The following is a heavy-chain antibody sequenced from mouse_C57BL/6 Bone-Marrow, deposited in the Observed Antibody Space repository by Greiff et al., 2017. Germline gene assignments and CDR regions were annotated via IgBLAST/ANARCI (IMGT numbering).Heavy chain of an antibody. CDR1: GYTFTSYW. Sequence: VQLQQPGAELVMPGASVKLSCKASGYTFTSYWMHWVKQRPGQGLEWIGEIDPSDSYTNYNQKFKGKSTLTVDKSSSTAYMQLSSLTSEDSAVXYCARGGDYYFDYWGQGTTLTVSS. J-gene: IGHJ2*01. V-gene: IGHV1-69*01. CDR3: ARGGDYYFDY. CDR2: IDPSDSYT.